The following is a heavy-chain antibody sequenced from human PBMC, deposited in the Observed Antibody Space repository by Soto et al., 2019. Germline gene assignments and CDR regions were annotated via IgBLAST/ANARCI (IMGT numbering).Heavy chain of an antibody. J-gene: IGHJ5*02. D-gene: IGHD3-22*01. CDR3: ERVGPWVPYYYDSSPYTFENWFDP. CDR1: GYSISSGYY. V-gene: IGHV4-38-2*01. Sequence: SETLSLTCAVSGYSISSGYYWGWLRQPPGKGLEWIGSIYHGVSTYYNPSLNSRVTLSIDMTNNHVSLILNSVTAADTAVYYCERVGPWVPYYYDSSPYTFENWFDPRGQGTLITVSS. CDR2: IYHGVST.